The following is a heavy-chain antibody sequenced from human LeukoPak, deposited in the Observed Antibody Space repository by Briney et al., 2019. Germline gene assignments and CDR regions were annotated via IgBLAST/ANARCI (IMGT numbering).Heavy chain of an antibody. V-gene: IGHV3-64D*09. CDR2: VSSNGGST. Sequence: PGGSLRLSCSASGFTFSSYAMHWVRQAPGKGLEYVSAVSSNGGSTYYADSVKGRFTISRDNSKNTLYLQMSSLRAEDTAVYYCVKGKIDGSGSYLHYWGQGTLVTVSS. D-gene: IGHD3-10*01. J-gene: IGHJ4*02. CDR3: VKGKIDGSGSYLHY. CDR1: GFTFSSYA.